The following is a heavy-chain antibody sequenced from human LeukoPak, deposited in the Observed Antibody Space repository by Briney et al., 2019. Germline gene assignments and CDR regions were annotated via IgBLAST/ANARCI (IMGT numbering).Heavy chain of an antibody. Sequence: ASVKVSCKASGYTFTSYGISWVRQAPGQGLEWMGWISAYNGNTNYAQKLQGRVTMTTDTSTSTAYMELRNLRSDDTAVYYCARGGPVAGTHKYFQHWGQGTLVTVSS. CDR3: ARGGPVAGTHKYFQH. J-gene: IGHJ1*01. CDR2: ISAYNGNT. CDR1: GYTFTSYG. D-gene: IGHD6-19*01. V-gene: IGHV1-18*01.